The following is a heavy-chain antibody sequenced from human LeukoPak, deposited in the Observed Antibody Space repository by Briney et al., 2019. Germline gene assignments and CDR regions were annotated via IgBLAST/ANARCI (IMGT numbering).Heavy chain of an antibody. J-gene: IGHJ6*03. D-gene: IGHD3-3*01. V-gene: IGHV3-48*03. Sequence: GGSLRLSCAASGFTFSSYEMNWVRQAPGKGLEWVSYIGSSGSTIYYADSVKGRFTISRDNAKNSLYLQMNSLRAEDTAVYYCARDEGRWYYDFWSGYPNPDYYYYYMDVWGKGTTVTVSS. CDR3: ARDEGRWYYDFWSGYPNPDYYYYYMDV. CDR1: GFTFSSYE. CDR2: IGSSGSTI.